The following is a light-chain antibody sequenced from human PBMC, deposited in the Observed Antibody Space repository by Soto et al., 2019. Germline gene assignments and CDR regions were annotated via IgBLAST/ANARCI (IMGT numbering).Light chain of an antibody. CDR2: GVS. CDR1: QSVNTKY. CDR3: QQFGTSSLVT. V-gene: IGKV3-20*01. Sequence: IVVTQSPGTLSLYTGERATLSCRASQSVNTKYLAWYQQKPGQAPRLLISGVSSRATGIPDRFSGSGSGTDFILTISRVEPEDFAVYYCQQFGTSSLVTFGPGTKVDIK. J-gene: IGKJ3*01.